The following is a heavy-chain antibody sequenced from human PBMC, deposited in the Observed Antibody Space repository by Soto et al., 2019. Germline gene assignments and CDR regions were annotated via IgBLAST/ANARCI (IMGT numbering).Heavy chain of an antibody. CDR1: GFTFSSYA. CDR2: ISGSGGST. CDR3: AKDHSYCSITSCYAGLFDY. V-gene: IGHV3-23*01. J-gene: IGHJ4*02. D-gene: IGHD2-2*01. Sequence: GGSLRLSCAASGFTFSSYAMSWVRQAPGKGLEWVSAISGSGGSTYYADSVKGRFTISRDNSKNTLYLQMNSLRAEDTAVYYCAKDHSYCSITSCYAGLFDYWGQGTLVTVSS.